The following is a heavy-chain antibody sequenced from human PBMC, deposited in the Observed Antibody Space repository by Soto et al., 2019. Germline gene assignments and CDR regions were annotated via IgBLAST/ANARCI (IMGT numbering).Heavy chain of an antibody. CDR1: GFTVSKHC. J-gene: IGHJ4*02. Sequence: XECLSLSCAASGFTVSKHCMHWVRQAPGKGLVWVSHIKTDGTFTRDADSVKGRFTISRDNARNTLYLQMDSLSAEDSAVYYCVRDNNWSLDYWGQGTLVTVSS. D-gene: IGHD1-1*01. V-gene: IGHV3-74*01. CDR2: IKTDGTFT. CDR3: VRDNNWSLDY.